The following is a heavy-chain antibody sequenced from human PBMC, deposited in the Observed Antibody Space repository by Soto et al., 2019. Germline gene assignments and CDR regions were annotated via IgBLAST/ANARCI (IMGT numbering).Heavy chain of an antibody. V-gene: IGHV4-39*01. CDR2: IYYSGST. CDR3: ARHWITMVRGVCHFDY. CDR1: GGSFSSNSYY. D-gene: IGHD3-10*01. Sequence: ETLSLTCTVSGGSFSSNSYYWGWIRQPPGKGLEWIGSIYYSGSTYYNPSLKSRVTMSVDPSKNQFSLKLISVTAADTAVYYCARHWITMVRGVCHFDYWGQGTLVTVSS. J-gene: IGHJ4*02.